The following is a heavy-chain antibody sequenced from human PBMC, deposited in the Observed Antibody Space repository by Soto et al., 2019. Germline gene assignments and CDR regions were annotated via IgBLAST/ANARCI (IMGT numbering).Heavy chain of an antibody. Sequence: QVQLVQSGAEVKEPGSSVKVSCKASGGTFSSYSFSWVRQAPGQWPEWMGGIIPIFNKADYAQKCQGRVTITADESPSTAYMELTSLRYDDGVVYYCARDAGDCGEPTHFDSWGQGTRVTVSA. CDR3: ARDAGDCGEPTHFDS. CDR2: IIPIFNKA. J-gene: IGHJ4*02. D-gene: IGHD2-21*02. CDR1: GGTFSSYS. V-gene: IGHV1-69*01.